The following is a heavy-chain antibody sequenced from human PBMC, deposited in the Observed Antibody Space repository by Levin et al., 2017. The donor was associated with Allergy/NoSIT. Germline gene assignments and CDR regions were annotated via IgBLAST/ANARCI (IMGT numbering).Heavy chain of an antibody. CDR1: GGTFSSYA. CDR3: ARDRQDSSSYGPYNWFDP. Sequence: KISCKASGGTFSSYAISWVRQAPGQGLEWMGGIIPIFGTANYAQKFQGRVTITADESTSTAYMELSSLRSEDTAVYYCARDRQDSSSYGPYNWFDPWGQGTLVTVSS. D-gene: IGHD6-6*01. J-gene: IGHJ5*02. V-gene: IGHV1-69*01. CDR2: IIPIFGTA.